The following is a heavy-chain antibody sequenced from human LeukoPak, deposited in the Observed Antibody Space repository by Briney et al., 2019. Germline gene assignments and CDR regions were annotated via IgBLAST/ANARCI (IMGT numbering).Heavy chain of an antibody. V-gene: IGHV4-59*01. CDR2: IYYSGST. J-gene: IGHJ4*02. Sequence: PSETLSLTCTVSGGSISSYYWSWIRQPPRKGLGWIGYIYYSGSTNYNPSLKIRVTISVDTSKNHFSLKLSSVTAADTAVYYCASVRSPGIAAAGPFAYWGQGTLVTVSS. D-gene: IGHD6-13*01. CDR1: GGSISSYY. CDR3: ASVRSPGIAAAGPFAY.